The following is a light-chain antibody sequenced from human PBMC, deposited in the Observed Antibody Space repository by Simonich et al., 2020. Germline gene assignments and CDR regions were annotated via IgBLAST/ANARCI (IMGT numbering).Light chain of an antibody. V-gene: IGKV2D-29*02. CDR1: QSLLHSDGKTY. J-gene: IGKJ4*01. CDR3: MQSIQLPLT. Sequence: DLVMTQTPLSLSVTPGQPASISCKSSQSLLHSDGKTYLYWYLQKPGQSTQHLIYEGSNRCSGVPDRFIGSGSGTDFTLKISRVEAEDVGVYYCMQSIQLPLTFGGGTKVEIK. CDR2: EGS.